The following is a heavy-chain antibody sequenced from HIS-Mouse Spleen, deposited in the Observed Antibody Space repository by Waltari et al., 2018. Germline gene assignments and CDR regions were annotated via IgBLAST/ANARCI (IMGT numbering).Heavy chain of an antibody. CDR1: GGPISIDY. CDR3: ASMMATHDAFDI. Sequence: QVQLQESGPGLVKPSETLSLTCTFPGGPISIDYWRWSRQPAGKGLEWIGRIYTSGSTNYNPSLKSRVTMSVDTSKNQFSLKLSSVTAADTAVYYCASMMATHDAFDIWGQGTMVTVSS. D-gene: IGHD5-12*01. V-gene: IGHV4-4*07. CDR2: IYTSGST. J-gene: IGHJ3*02.